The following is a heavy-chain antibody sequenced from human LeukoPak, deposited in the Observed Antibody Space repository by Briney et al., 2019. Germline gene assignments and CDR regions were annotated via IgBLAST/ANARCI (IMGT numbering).Heavy chain of an antibody. Sequence: PSETLSLTCAVYGGSFSGYYWSWIRQPPGKGLGWIGEINHSGSTNYNPSLKSRVTISVDTSKNQFSLKLSSVTAADTAVYYCARGRTVVVPAAIPGRNYYYYGMDVWGQGTTVTVSS. CDR1: GGSFSGYY. V-gene: IGHV4-34*01. CDR2: INHSGST. J-gene: IGHJ6*02. CDR3: ARGRTVVVPAAIPGRNYYYYGMDV. D-gene: IGHD2-2*02.